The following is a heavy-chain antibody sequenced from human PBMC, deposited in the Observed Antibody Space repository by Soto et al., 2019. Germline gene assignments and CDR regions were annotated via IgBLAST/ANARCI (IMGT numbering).Heavy chain of an antibody. Sequence: SVKVSCKASGGTFSSYAISWVLQSPGQGLEWMGGIIPIFGTANYAQKFQGRVTITADESTSTAYMELSSLRSEDTAVYYCARVSPVVPNWFDPWGQGTLVTVSS. V-gene: IGHV1-69*13. CDR3: ARVSPVVPNWFDP. CDR2: IIPIFGTA. D-gene: IGHD2-15*01. J-gene: IGHJ5*02. CDR1: GGTFSSYA.